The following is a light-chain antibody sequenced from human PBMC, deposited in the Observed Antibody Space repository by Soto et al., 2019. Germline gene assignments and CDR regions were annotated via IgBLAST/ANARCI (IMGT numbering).Light chain of an antibody. V-gene: IGKV3-11*01. CDR3: QQRSDWPRT. Sequence: EIVLTQSPATLSLSPGERGTLSCRASQSVSSYLAWYQQKPGQAPRLLMYDASNRATGIPARFSGSGSGTDFTLTISSLEPEDFAVYYCQQRSDWPRTFGLGTKVEIK. J-gene: IGKJ1*01. CDR2: DAS. CDR1: QSVSSY.